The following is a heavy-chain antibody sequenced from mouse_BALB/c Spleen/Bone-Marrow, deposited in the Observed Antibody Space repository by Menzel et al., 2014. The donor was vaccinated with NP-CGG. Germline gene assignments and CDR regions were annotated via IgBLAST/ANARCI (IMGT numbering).Heavy chain of an antibody. D-gene: IGHD2-3*01. V-gene: IGHV1-82*01. CDR1: GYAFSSSW. Sequence: QESGPELVKPGASVKISCKASGYAFSSSWMNWVKQRPGQGLEWIGRIYPGDGDTNYNGKFKGKATLTADKSSSTAYMQLSSLTSVDSAVYFCARSDGYRTMDYWGQGTSVTVSS. CDR2: IYPGDGDT. CDR3: ARSDGYRTMDY. J-gene: IGHJ4*01.